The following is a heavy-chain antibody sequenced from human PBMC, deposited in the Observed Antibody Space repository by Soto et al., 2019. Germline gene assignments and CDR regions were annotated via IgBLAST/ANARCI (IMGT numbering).Heavy chain of an antibody. D-gene: IGHD4-17*01. CDR1: GFTFSTYA. V-gene: IGHV3-64D*06. CDR3: VRWTVTSYYFDY. CDR2: ISSNGRST. Sequence: TGGSLRLSCSASGFTFSTYAMHWVRQAPGKGLEYVSAISSNGRSTYYADSVKGRFTISRDDSKSTLYLQMSSLRAEDTAVYYCVRWTVTSYYFDYWGQGTLVTVSS. J-gene: IGHJ4*02.